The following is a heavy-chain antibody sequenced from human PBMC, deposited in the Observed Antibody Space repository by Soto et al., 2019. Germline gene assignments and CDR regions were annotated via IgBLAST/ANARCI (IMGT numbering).Heavy chain of an antibody. D-gene: IGHD3-16*02. J-gene: IGHJ6*02. V-gene: IGHV4-39*01. CDR2: FYYGGCT. CDR1: GGSMSSSSYY. CDR3: AGGKVIVPPADSYNSMDV. Sequence: QLQLQESGPGLVKPSETLSLTCTVPGGSMSSSSYYWGWIRQPPGKGLEWNGSFYYGGCTYYNPSLKSRVAISVDPSKNQCSLMLSSVTAADAAVYYCAGGKVIVPPADSYNSMDVWGQGTTVTVSS.